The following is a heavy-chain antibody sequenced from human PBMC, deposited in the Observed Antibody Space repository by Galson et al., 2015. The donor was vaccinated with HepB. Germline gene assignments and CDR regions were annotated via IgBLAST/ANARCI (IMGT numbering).Heavy chain of an antibody. CDR1: GFPFSDYW. CDR2: IDSDGSTT. CDR3: LAAYYYNHMDV. Sequence: SLRLSCAASGFPFSDYWMHWVRQAPGKGLEWVSRIDSDGSTTNYADSVKGRFSISRDNAKSTVYLQMNSLRTEDTAVYYWLAAYYYNHMDVWGRGTTVTVSS. V-gene: IGHV3-74*01. J-gene: IGHJ6*03.